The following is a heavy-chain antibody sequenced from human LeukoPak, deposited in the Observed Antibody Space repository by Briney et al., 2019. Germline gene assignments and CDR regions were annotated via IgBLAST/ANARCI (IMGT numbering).Heavy chain of an antibody. V-gene: IGHV3-49*03. CDR1: GFTFGDYA. D-gene: IGHD2-15*01. CDR3: TRGWYCSGGSCYGDAFDI. Sequence: GGSLRLSCTASGFTFGDYAMSWFRQAPGKGLEWVGFIRGKAYGGTTEYAASVKGRFTISRDDSKSIAYLQMNSLKTEDTAVYYCTRGWYCSGGSCYGDAFDIWGQGTMVTVSS. J-gene: IGHJ3*02. CDR2: IRGKAYGGTT.